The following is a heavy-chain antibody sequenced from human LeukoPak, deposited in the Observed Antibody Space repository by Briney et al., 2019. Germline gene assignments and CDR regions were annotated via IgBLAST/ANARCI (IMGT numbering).Heavy chain of an antibody. CDR1: GFTFSSFA. CDR3: ARSGLNRFDY. J-gene: IGHJ4*02. CDR2: FSGSGGST. Sequence: GGSLRLSCAASGFTFSSFAMSWVRQAPGKGLEWISTFSGSGGSTYYADSVKGRFSISRDNSKNTLYLQMNSLRAEDTAAYYCARSGLNRFDYWGQGTLVTVSS. V-gene: IGHV3-23*01. D-gene: IGHD2-15*01.